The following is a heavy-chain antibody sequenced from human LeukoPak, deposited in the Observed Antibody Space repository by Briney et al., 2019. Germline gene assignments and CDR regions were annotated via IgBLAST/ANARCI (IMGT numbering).Heavy chain of an antibody. CDR1: GFTFNSCW. CDR2: INPDGRDT. CDR3: AKHRFESGGYHSTD. J-gene: IGHJ4*02. Sequence: GGSLRLSCVVSGFTFNSCWMNWVRQAPGKGLEWVAHINPDGRDTYYVDSVKGRFTISRDNAQNSMYLQMNSLRVEDTAVYYCAKHRFESGGYHSTDWGQGTLVTVSS. V-gene: IGHV3-7*03. D-gene: IGHD3-22*01.